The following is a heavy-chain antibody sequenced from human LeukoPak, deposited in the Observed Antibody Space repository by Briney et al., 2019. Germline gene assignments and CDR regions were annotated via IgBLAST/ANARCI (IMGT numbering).Heavy chain of an antibody. CDR2: IYSGGST. CDR1: GFTFSSNY. J-gene: IGHJ4*02. CDR3: ATWRTRSWSEYDY. V-gene: IGHV3-66*01. Sequence: AGGSLRLSCAASGFTFSSNYMSWVRQAPGKGLEWVSVIYSGGSTYYSDSVKGRFTISRDNSKNTLYLQMNSLRAEDTAMYYCATWRTRSWSEYDYWGQGTLVTVSS. D-gene: IGHD6-13*01.